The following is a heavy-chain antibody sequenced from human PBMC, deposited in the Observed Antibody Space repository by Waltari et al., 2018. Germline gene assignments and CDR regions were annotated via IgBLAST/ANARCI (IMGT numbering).Heavy chain of an antibody. CDR1: GGTFSSYA. CDR3: AKRYCSGGSCEKGDAFDI. CDR2: IIPIFGTA. D-gene: IGHD2-15*01. V-gene: IGHV1-69*05. J-gene: IGHJ3*02. Sequence: QVQLMQSGAEVKKPGSSVKVSCKASGGTFSSYAISWVRQAPGQGLEWMGGIIPIFGTANYAQKFQGRVTITTDESTSTAYMELSSLRSEDTAVYYCAKRYCSGGSCEKGDAFDIWGQGTMVTVSS.